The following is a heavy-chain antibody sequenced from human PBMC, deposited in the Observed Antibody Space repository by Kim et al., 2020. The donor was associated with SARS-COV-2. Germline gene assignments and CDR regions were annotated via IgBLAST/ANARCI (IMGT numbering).Heavy chain of an antibody. Sequence: GGSLRLSCAASGFTFSSYEMNWVRQAPGKGLEWVSYISSSGSTIYYADSVKGRFTISRDNAKNSLYLQMNSLRAEDTAVYYCARDPYYYDSSGRDDAFDIWGQGTMVTVSS. V-gene: IGHV3-48*03. CDR2: ISSSGSTI. J-gene: IGHJ3*02. D-gene: IGHD3-22*01. CDR1: GFTFSSYE. CDR3: ARDPYYYDSSGRDDAFDI.